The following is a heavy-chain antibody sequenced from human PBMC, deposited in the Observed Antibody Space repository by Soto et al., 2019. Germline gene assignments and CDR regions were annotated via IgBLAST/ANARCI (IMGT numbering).Heavy chain of an antibody. CDR1: GDSVSSNSAA. J-gene: IGHJ4*02. CDR3: ARDRSRFGEDNFDY. CDR2: TYYRSKWYN. D-gene: IGHD3-10*01. V-gene: IGHV6-1*01. Sequence: PSQTLSLTCVISGDSVSSNSAAWNWIRQSPSRGLEWLGRTYYRSKWYNDYAVSVKSRITINPDTYKKQFSLQLNSVTPEDTVVYYCARDRSRFGEDNFDYWGQGTLVTVSS.